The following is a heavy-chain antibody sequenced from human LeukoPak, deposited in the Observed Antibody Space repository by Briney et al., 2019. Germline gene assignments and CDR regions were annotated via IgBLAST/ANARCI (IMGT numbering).Heavy chain of an antibody. V-gene: IGHV4-59*01. CDR1: GGSISSYY. CDR3: ARDGDMVPHDAFDI. J-gene: IGHJ3*02. Sequence: SETLSLTCTVSGGSISSYYWSWIRQPPGKGLEWTGYIYYSGSTNYNPSLKSRVTISVDTSKNQFSLKLSSVTAADTAVYYCARDGDMVPHDAFDIWGQGTMVTVSS. CDR2: IYYSGST. D-gene: IGHD4/OR15-4a*01.